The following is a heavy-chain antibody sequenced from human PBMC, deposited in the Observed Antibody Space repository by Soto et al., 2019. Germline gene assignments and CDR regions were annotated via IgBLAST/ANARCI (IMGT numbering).Heavy chain of an antibody. V-gene: IGHV4-34*01. CDR2: MSHSGGT. Sequence: QVQLQQWGAGLLKPSETLSLTCAVYGGFVSSGSYYWSWIRQPPGKGLEWIGEMSHSGGTHFNPSLKSRVNISVDTPKNQFSLKMSSVTAADTALYYCARVERGTATTVVDAFDIWGPGTMVTVSS. CDR3: ARVERGTATTVVDAFDI. J-gene: IGHJ3*02. CDR1: GGFVSSGSYY. D-gene: IGHD1-1*01.